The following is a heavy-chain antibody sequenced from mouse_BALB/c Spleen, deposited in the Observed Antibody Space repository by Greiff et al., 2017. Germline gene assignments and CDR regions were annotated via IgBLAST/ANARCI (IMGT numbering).Heavy chain of an antibody. J-gene: IGHJ4*01. V-gene: IGHV2-9-2*01. D-gene: IGHD2-4*01. CDR2: IWTGGGT. CDR1: GFSLTSYD. Sequence: VKLVESGPGLVAPSQSLSITCTVSGFSLTSYDISWIRQPPGKGLEWLGVIWTGGGTNYNSAFMSRLSISKDNSKSQVFLKMNSLQTDDTAIYYCVRVDYDAYYYAMDYWGQGTSVTVSS. CDR3: VRVDYDAYYYAMDY.